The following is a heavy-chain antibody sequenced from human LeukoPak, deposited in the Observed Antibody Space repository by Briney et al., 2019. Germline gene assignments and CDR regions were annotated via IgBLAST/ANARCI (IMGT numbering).Heavy chain of an antibody. CDR2: ISWNRWSI. Sequence: GRSLRLSCAASGFTFDDYAMHWVRQAPGKGLEWVSGISWNRWSIAYADSVKGRFTISRDNAKNSLYLQMNSLRAEDTALYYCARDLMGIAYRGAFYYWGQRTLVTVSS. CDR1: GFTFDDYA. V-gene: IGHV3-9*01. J-gene: IGHJ4*02. D-gene: IGHD6-13*01. CDR3: ARDLMGIAYRGAFYY.